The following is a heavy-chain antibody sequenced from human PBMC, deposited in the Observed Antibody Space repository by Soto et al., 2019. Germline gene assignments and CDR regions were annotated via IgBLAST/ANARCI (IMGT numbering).Heavy chain of an antibody. Sequence: VASVKVSCKASGYSFSTYDISWLRQAPGQGPEWMGRISPKNGNTNYAQNFQDRVTMTEDTSSSTAYMELRGLRSDDTAKYYCATSYDSGFDPWGQGTLVTVSS. J-gene: IGHJ5*02. CDR2: ISPKNGNT. V-gene: IGHV1-18*04. D-gene: IGHD3-3*01. CDR1: GYSFSTYD. CDR3: ATSYDSGFDP.